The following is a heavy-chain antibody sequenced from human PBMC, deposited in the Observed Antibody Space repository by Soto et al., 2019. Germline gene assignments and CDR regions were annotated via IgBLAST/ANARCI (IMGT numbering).Heavy chain of an antibody. J-gene: IGHJ4*02. CDR3: ARDARNADYDY. Sequence: EVQLVESGGGLVQPGGSLKLSCAVSGFTFSSHGMNWVRQATGKGLEWVAYIHGTRSIIYYADSVKGRFTISRDNAKNSLSLQMDSLRDEHTALYYCARDARNADYDYWGQGTLVTVSS. V-gene: IGHV3-48*02. CDR2: IHGTRSII. CDR1: GFTFSSHG. D-gene: IGHD3-16*01.